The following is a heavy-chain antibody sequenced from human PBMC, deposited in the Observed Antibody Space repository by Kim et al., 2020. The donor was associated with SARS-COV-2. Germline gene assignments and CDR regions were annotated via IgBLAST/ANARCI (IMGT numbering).Heavy chain of an antibody. CDR2: ISPFNGNT. Sequence: ASVKVSCKTSGYIFTSHMITWVRQAPGQGLEWVGWISPFNGNTYSAQKLHDRLTMTSDSSTTTVFMELRNLRSDDTAVYYCSRPRGYCNNVACHTTLNDGFDVWGPGTTVIVSS. V-gene: IGHV1-18*04. CDR1: GYIFTSHM. D-gene: IGHD2-8*01. CDR3: SRPRGYCNNVACHTTLNDGFDV. J-gene: IGHJ3*01.